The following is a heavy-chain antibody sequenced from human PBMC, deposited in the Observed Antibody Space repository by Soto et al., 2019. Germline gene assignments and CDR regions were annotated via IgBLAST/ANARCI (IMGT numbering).Heavy chain of an antibody. CDR2: MNPNSGYT. D-gene: IGHD1-26*01. CDR3: ARVMGSVDY. CDR1: GYIFSNYD. J-gene: IGHJ4*02. V-gene: IGHV1-8*01. Sequence: QVQLVQSGAEVEKPGTSVRISCKTSGYIFSNYDINWVRQAAGQGLEWMGWMNPNSGYTGSARKFQGRVTMTRDTSMRTAYMELSSLRSEDTAVYYCARVMGSVDYWGQGTLVTVSS.